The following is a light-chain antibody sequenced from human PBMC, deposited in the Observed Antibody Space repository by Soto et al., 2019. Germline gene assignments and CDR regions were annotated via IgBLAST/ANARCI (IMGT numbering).Light chain of an antibody. J-gene: IGLJ2*01. CDR3: QSYDRSLSGYVV. Sequence: QSVLTQPPSVSGAPGQRVTISCTGSSSNIGAGYDVHWYQQLPGTAPKLLIYGNSNRPSGVPDRFSGSKSGTSASLVITGLQAEDEADYYCQSYDRSLSGYVVFGGGTKLTVL. CDR2: GNS. CDR1: SSNIGAGYD. V-gene: IGLV1-40*01.